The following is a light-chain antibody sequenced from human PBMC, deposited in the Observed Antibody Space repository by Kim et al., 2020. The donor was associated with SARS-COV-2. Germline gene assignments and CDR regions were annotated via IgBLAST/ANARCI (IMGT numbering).Light chain of an antibody. J-gene: IGKJ2*01. V-gene: IGKV3-15*01. CDR2: GAS. Sequence: SMSPGETATLSCRASQSVINKLAWYQQKPGQAPRLLMYGASTRATDIPARFRGCGSGTEFSLTISLLRSEDFAVYYCQQYINWPYTFGQETKLE. CDR1: QSVINK. CDR3: QQYINWPYT.